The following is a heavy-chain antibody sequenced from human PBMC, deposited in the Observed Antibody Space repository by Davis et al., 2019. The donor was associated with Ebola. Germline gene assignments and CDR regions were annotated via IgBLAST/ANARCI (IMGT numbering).Heavy chain of an antibody. CDR2: INHSVST. V-gene: IGHV4-34*01. CDR1: GFTFRNYY. J-gene: IGHJ5*02. Sequence: GSLRPSCPASGFTFRNYYMNWVRQPPGKGLEWIGEINHSVSTNYNPSLKTQVTISVDTSKNQFSLKLSSVTAADTAVYYCARVGYSYGFHWFDPWGQGTLVTVSS. D-gene: IGHD5-18*01. CDR3: ARVGYSYGFHWFDP.